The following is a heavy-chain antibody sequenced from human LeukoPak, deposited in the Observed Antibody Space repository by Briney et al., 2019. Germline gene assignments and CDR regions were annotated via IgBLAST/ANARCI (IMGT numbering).Heavy chain of an antibody. CDR2: LYWYDAN. J-gene: IGHJ4*02. CDR3: AHSLDYSGSDLNRFDY. Sequence: SGPTLVKPTQTLTLTCTFSGFSLSTSGVGVGWIRQPPGKALEWLALLYWYDANRYCPSLKSRITITKDSSTNQVVLTMTNMDPMDTATYYCAHSLDYSGSDLNRFDYWGQGTLVTVSS. CDR1: GFSLSTSGVG. D-gene: IGHD1-26*01. V-gene: IGHV2-5*01.